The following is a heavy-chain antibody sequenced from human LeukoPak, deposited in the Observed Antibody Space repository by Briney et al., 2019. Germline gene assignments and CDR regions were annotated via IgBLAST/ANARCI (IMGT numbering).Heavy chain of an antibody. CDR3: AREKDRYYYYMDV. J-gene: IGHJ6*03. Sequence: GGSLRLSCAASGFTFSIMNWVRQAPGKGLEWVSSISSSSTYIYYADSVKGRFTISRDNAKNSVYLQMNSLRAEDTAVYYCAREKDRYYYYMDVWGKGTTVTVSS. CDR2: ISSSSTYI. CDR1: GFTFSI. V-gene: IGHV3-21*01.